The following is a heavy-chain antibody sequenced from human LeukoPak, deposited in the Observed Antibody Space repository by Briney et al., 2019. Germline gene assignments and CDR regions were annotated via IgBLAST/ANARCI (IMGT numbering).Heavy chain of an antibody. CDR2: IYYSGST. CDR3: ARDSGGSYYYFDY. V-gene: IGHV4-31*03. J-gene: IGHJ4*02. D-gene: IGHD1-26*01. Sequence: SETLSLTCTVSGGSISNGGYSWSWIRQHPGKGLEWIGYIYYSGSTYYNPSLKSRVTISVDTSKNQFSLKLSSVTAADTAVYYCARDSGGSYYYFDYWGQGTLVTVSS. CDR1: GGSISNGGYS.